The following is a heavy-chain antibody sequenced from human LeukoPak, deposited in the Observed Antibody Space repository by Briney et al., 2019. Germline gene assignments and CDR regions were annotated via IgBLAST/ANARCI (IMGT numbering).Heavy chain of an antibody. Sequence: GGSLRLSCTASGFTFSSYGMHWVRQAPGKGLEWVAVISYDGSNKYYADSVKGRFTISRDNSKNTLYLQMNSLRAEDTAVYYCAKSLERVIDYWGQGTLVTVSS. D-gene: IGHD1-1*01. V-gene: IGHV3-30*18. CDR1: GFTFSSYG. CDR3: AKSLERVIDY. CDR2: ISYDGSNK. J-gene: IGHJ4*02.